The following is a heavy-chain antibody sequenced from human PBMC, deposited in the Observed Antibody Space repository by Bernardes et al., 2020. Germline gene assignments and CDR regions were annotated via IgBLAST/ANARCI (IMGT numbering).Heavy chain of an antibody. CDR2: IRRYGDEA. Sequence: VGSLRLSCVASKFVFSDYDMAWVRQTPGKGLEWLAGIRRYGDEAWYTDSLQGRFTISRDNSKNSLYLEMTGLTVDDTAVYFCARRDNVVVVTALDYWGQGTLVTVSS. D-gene: IGHD2-15*01. CDR3: ARRDNVVVVTALDY. CDR1: KFVFSDYD. V-gene: IGHV3-23*01. J-gene: IGHJ4*02.